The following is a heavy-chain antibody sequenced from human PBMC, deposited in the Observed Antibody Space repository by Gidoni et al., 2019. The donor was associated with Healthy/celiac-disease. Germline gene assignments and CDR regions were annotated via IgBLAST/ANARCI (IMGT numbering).Heavy chain of an antibody. J-gene: IGHJ4*02. D-gene: IGHD3-10*01. CDR2: IYYRGNT. Sequence: QVQLHESGPGLVEASETLSLTCTVYGDSISSYYWSWIRQPPGKGLEWIGHIYYRGNTNYSPSLKSRVTISIDKSKRQISLKVTSVTAADTAVYYCARDVHGDTFWGQGIPVTVYS. V-gene: IGHV4-59*01. CDR1: GDSISSYY. CDR3: ARDVHGDTF.